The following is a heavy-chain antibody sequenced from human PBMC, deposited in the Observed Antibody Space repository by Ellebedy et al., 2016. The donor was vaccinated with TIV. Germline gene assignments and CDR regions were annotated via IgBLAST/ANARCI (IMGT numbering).Heavy chain of an antibody. Sequence: PGGSLRLSCKGSGYSFTNYCIGWVRQMPGKGLAWMGIIRPRDSDTRYSPSFQGQVTISADKSISTAYLPWSSLKASDTAVYYCARPYCTGGSCYRDALDIWGQGTVVTVSS. CDR1: GYSFTNYC. V-gene: IGHV5-51*01. J-gene: IGHJ3*02. CDR3: ARPYCTGGSCYRDALDI. D-gene: IGHD2-15*01. CDR2: IRPRDSDT.